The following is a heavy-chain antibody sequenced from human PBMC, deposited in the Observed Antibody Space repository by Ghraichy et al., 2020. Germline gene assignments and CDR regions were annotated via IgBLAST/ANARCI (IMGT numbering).Heavy chain of an antibody. V-gene: IGHV3-23*01. D-gene: IGHD6-13*01. Sequence: GGSLRLSCAASGFTFSSYAMSWVRQAPGKGLEWVSAISGSGGSTYYADSVKGRFTISRDNSKNTLYLQMNSLRAEDTAVYYCAKDRKVIAAAGWGFDYWGQGTLVTVSS. CDR1: GFTFSSYA. CDR2: ISGSGGST. CDR3: AKDRKVIAAAGWGFDY. J-gene: IGHJ4*02.